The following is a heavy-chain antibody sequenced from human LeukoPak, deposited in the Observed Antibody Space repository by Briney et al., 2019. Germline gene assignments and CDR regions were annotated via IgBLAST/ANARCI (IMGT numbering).Heavy chain of an antibody. CDR1: GYTFTGYY. CDR3: ARGVEVESSSPTIFDY. J-gene: IGHJ4*02. D-gene: IGHD5/OR15-5a*01. V-gene: IGHV1-2*06. CDR2: INPNSGGT. Sequence: ASVKVSCKASGYTFTGYYMHWVRQAPGQGLEWMGRINPNSGGTNYAQKFQGRVTMTRDTSISTAYMELSRLRSDDTAVYYCARGVEVESSSPTIFDYWGQGTLVTVSS.